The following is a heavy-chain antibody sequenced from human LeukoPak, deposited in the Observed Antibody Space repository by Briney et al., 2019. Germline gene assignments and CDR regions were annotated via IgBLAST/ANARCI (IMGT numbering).Heavy chain of an antibody. CDR2: ISSSSSYT. CDR1: GFTFSDYY. CDR3: ARLGITADAFDI. J-gene: IGHJ3*02. Sequence: GGSLRLSCAASGFTFSDYYMSWIRQAPGKGLEWVSYISSSSSYTNYADSVKGRFTISRDNAKNSLYLQMSSLRAEDTAVYYCARLGITADAFDIWGQGTMVTVSS. D-gene: IGHD3-10*01. V-gene: IGHV3-11*06.